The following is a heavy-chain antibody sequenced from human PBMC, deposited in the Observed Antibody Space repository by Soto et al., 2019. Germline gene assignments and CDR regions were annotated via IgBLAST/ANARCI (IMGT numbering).Heavy chain of an antibody. J-gene: IGHJ4*02. V-gene: IGHV4-4*07. CDR3: AREGSYSAYNFAHGIQLWSFDF. D-gene: IGHD5-12*01. CDR1: GGSINTFY. CDR2: IFSSGST. Sequence: SETLSLTCTVSGGSINTFYWNWARQPAGKGLEWIGRIFSSGSTSFNPSLESRVAMSVDTSKNHFSLNLSSVTAADMAVYYCAREGSYSAYNFAHGIQLWSFDFWGQGALVTVSS.